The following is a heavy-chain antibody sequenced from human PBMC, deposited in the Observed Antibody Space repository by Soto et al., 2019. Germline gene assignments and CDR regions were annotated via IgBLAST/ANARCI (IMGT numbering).Heavy chain of an antibody. Sequence: QVQLQQWGAGLLKPSETLSLTCAVYGGSFSGYYWSWIRQPPGKGLEGIGEINHSGSTNYNPSLKSRVTISVDTSKNQFSLRLSSVTAAATAVYYCARTPYGDYADAWFAPWGQGTLVTVTS. CDR2: INHSGST. V-gene: IGHV4-34*01. CDR1: GGSFSGYY. CDR3: ARTPYGDYADAWFAP. D-gene: IGHD4-17*01. J-gene: IGHJ5*02.